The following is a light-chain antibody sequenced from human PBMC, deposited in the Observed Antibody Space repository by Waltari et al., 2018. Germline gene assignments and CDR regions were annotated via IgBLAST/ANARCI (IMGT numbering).Light chain of an antibody. CDR1: TNDVGRYDY. CDR3: SSYTSSNSVL. Sequence: QSALTQPASVSGSPGQSIAISCTGTTNDVGRYDYVSWYQQHPGKAPKLMIYDVNRRPSGVSDRFFGSKSGNTASLTISGLQAEDEADYYCSSYTSSNSVLFGGGTHLTVL. J-gene: IGLJ2*01. CDR2: DVN. V-gene: IGLV2-14*03.